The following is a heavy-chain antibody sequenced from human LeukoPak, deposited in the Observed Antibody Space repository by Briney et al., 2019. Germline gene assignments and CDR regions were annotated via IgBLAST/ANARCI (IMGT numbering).Heavy chain of an antibody. J-gene: IGHJ4*02. Sequence: GGSLRLSCAASGFTFSGSAIRWVRQASGKGLEWVGRIRSKANSYATAYAASVKGRFTISRDDSKNTAYLQMNSLKTEDTAVYYCTKQEYGDGAFHFDYWGQGTLVTVSS. D-gene: IGHD4-17*01. V-gene: IGHV3-73*01. CDR2: IRSKANSYAT. CDR3: TKQEYGDGAFHFDY. CDR1: GFTFSGSA.